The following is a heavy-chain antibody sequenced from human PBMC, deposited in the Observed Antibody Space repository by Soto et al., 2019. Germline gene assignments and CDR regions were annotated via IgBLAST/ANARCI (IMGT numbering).Heavy chain of an antibody. CDR3: AKEADISGYYPDY. CDR2: ISYDGSNT. V-gene: IGHV3-30*18. Sequence: GGSLRLSCVASGFTFSSYGMHWVRQAPGKGLEWVAIISYDGSNTYYADSVKGRFTISRDNSKNTLHLQVNSLRGEDTAVYYCAKEADISGYYPDYWGQGTQVTVSS. CDR1: GFTFSSYG. J-gene: IGHJ4*02. D-gene: IGHD3-22*01.